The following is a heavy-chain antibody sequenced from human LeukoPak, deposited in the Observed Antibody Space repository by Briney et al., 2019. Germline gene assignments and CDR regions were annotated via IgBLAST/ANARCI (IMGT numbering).Heavy chain of an antibody. Sequence: GGSLRLSCAASGFTFSSYGMHWVRQAPGKGLEWVAFIRYDGSNKYYADSVKGRFTISRDNSKNTLYLQMNSLRAEDTAVYYCTKWHGGSYRETWDDAFDIWGQGTMVTVSS. J-gene: IGHJ3*02. CDR3: TKWHGGSYRETWDDAFDI. V-gene: IGHV3-30*02. D-gene: IGHD1-26*01. CDR2: IRYDGSNK. CDR1: GFTFSSYG.